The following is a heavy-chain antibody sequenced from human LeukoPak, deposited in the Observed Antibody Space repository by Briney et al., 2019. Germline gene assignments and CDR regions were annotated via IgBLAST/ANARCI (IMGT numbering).Heavy chain of an antibody. J-gene: IGHJ5*02. V-gene: IGHV3-21*01. D-gene: IGHD2-8*01. CDR3: AREAGMAFDP. Sequence: GGSLRLSCAASGFTSSSYSMNWVRQAPGKGLEWVSSISSSSSYIYYADSVKGRFTISRDNAKNSLYLQMNSLRAEDTAVYYCAREAGMAFDPWGQGTLVTVSS. CDR1: GFTSSSYS. CDR2: ISSSSSYI.